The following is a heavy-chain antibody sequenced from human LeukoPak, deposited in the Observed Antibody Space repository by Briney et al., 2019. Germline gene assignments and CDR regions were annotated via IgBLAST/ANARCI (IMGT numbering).Heavy chain of an antibody. V-gene: IGHV4-59*01. CDR3: ASIAVAGTFDY. D-gene: IGHD6-19*01. Sequence: SETLSLTCTVSGGSISSYYWSWIRQPPGKGLERIGYIYYSGSTNYNPSLKSRVTISVDTSKNQFSLKLSSVTAADTAVYYCASIAVAGTFDYWGQGTLVTVSS. CDR2: IYYSGST. J-gene: IGHJ4*02. CDR1: GGSISSYY.